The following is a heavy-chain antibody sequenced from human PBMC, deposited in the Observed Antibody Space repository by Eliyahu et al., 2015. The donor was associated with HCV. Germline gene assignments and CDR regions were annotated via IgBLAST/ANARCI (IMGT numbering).Heavy chain of an antibody. CDR1: GFTFSSYD. CDR2: IGTAGDP. CDR3: ARAPQVTTVSPYWYFDL. J-gene: IGHJ2*01. Sequence: EVQLVESGGGLVQPGGSLRLSCAASGFTFSSYDMHWVRQATGKGLEWVSAIGTAGDPYYPGSVKGRFTISRENAKNSLYLQMNSLRAGDTAVYYCARAPQVTTVSPYWYFDLWGRGTLVTVSS. V-gene: IGHV3-13*05. D-gene: IGHD4-17*01.